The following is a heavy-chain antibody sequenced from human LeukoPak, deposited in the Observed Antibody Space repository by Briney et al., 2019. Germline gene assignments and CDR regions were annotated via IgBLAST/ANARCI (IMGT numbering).Heavy chain of an antibody. V-gene: IGHV1-2*02. D-gene: IGHD2-2*01. J-gene: IGHJ5*02. CDR3: ARVLHPLGGYCSSTSCYSFDP. Sequence: ASVKVSCKASGYTFTGYYMHWVRQAHGQGLEWMGWINPNSGGTNYAQKFQGRVTMTRDTSISTAYMELSRLRSDDTAVYYCARVLHPLGGYCSSTSCYSFDPWGQGTLVTVSS. CDR2: INPNSGGT. CDR1: GYTFTGYY.